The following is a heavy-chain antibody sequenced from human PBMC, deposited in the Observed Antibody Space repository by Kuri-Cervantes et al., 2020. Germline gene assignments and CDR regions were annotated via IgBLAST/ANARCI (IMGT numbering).Heavy chain of an antibody. CDR3: ARDGRQLGGAFDI. Sequence: GGSLRLSCVASGFTFNNYAMSWVRQAPGKGLEWVSGISGSGGTTYYADSVKGRFSISRDNSKNTLYLQMNSLRAEDTAVYYCARDGRQLGGAFDIWGQGTMVTVSS. CDR1: GFTFNNYA. V-gene: IGHV3-23*01. CDR2: ISGSGGTT. D-gene: IGHD1-1*01. J-gene: IGHJ3*02.